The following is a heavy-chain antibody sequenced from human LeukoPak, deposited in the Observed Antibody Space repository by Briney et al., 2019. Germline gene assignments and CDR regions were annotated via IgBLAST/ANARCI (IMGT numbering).Heavy chain of an antibody. CDR2: ISAYNGNT. Sequence: GASVKVSCKASGGTFSSYAISWVRQAPGQGLEWMGWISAYNGNTNYAQKLQGRVTMTTDTSTSTAYMELRSLRSDDTAVYYCARPLYSGSYYYFDYWGQGTLVTVSS. J-gene: IGHJ4*02. CDR1: GGTFSSYA. D-gene: IGHD1-26*01. V-gene: IGHV1-18*01. CDR3: ARPLYSGSYYYFDY.